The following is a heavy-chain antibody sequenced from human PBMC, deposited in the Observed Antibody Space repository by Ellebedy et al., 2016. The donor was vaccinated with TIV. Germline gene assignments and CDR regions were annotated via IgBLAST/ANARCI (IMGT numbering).Heavy chain of an antibody. Sequence: SETLSLXXNFSGGSISSSCWAWIRQPAGKGLKWIGRIYTSGSTNYNPSLKSRVTMSIDTSKNQFSLNLNSVTAADTAVYYCAIRTTTGAYNWFDSWGQGTLVTVSS. J-gene: IGHJ5*01. CDR1: GGSISSSC. CDR3: AIRTTTGAYNWFDS. V-gene: IGHV4-4*07. CDR2: IYTSGST. D-gene: IGHD1-1*01.